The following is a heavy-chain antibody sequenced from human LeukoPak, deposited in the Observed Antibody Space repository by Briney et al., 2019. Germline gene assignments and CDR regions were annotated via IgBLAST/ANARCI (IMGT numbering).Heavy chain of an antibody. CDR2: INPDSGGT. CDR1: GYTFTGCY. V-gene: IGHV1-2*02. J-gene: IGHJ4*02. CDR3: AAGRGYGEFQY. D-gene: IGHD2-15*01. Sequence: GASVKVSCKGSGYTFTGCYLHWVRQAPGQGLEWMGWINPDSGGTNYAQRFQGRVTMTRDTSTNTVDMELSSLIPDDTAVYYCAAGRGYGEFQYWGQGTLVTVSS.